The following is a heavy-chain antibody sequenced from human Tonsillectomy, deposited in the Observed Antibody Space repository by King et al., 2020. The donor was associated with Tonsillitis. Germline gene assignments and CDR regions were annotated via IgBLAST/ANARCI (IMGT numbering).Heavy chain of an antibody. D-gene: IGHD6-19*01. CDR2: IYYSGST. CDR1: GGSISSSSYY. Sequence: VQLQESGPGLVKPSETLSLTCTVSGGSISSSSYYWGWIRQPPGKGLEWIGSIYYSGSTYYNPSLKSRVTISVDTSKNQFSLKLSSVTAADTAVYYCARHLIFQQGFSGWPEGFDYWGQGTLVTVSS. V-gene: IGHV4-39*01. J-gene: IGHJ4*02. CDR3: ARHLIFQQGFSGWPEGFDY.